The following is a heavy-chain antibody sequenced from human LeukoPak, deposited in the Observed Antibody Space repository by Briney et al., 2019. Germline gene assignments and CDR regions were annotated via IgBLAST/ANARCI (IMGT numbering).Heavy chain of an antibody. Sequence: GGSLRLSCAASAFTLSSYWMSWVRQAPGKGLEWVANIKQDGSEKYYVDSVKGRFTISRDNAKNSLYLQMNSLRAEDTALYYCASGRQLGYWGQGTLVTVSS. D-gene: IGHD3-16*01. CDR3: ASGRQLGY. CDR1: AFTLSSYW. CDR2: IKQDGSEK. V-gene: IGHV3-7*01. J-gene: IGHJ4*02.